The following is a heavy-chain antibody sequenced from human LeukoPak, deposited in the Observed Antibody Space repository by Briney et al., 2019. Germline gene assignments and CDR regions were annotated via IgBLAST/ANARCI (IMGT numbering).Heavy chain of an antibody. CDR1: GYSISSGYY. CDR2: IYHSGST. V-gene: IGHV4-38-2*01. D-gene: IGHD6-19*01. CDR3: ARRDLSGWYYFDY. J-gene: IGHJ4*02. Sequence: SETLSLNCAVPGYSISSGYYWGWIRQPPGTGLARLGSIYHSGSTYYNPSLKSRVTISVDTSKNQFSLKLSSVTAADTAVYYCARRDLSGWYYFDYWGQGTLVTVSS.